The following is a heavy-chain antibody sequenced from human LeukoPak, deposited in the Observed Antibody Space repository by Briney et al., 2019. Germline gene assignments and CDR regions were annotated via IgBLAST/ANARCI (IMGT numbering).Heavy chain of an antibody. CDR1: GFSFNNYG. CDR3: AKERHSNGYGSYLDS. V-gene: IGHV3-30*02. CDR2: VSRDGRTP. J-gene: IGHJ4*02. Sequence: PGGSLRLSCAASGFSFNNYGMCSVRQAPGAGLEWVAFVSRDGRTPHLADSVKGRFTISRDNSQNTIYLQTNTLRTEDTAIYYCAKERHSNGYGSYLDSWGQGTLVTVSS. D-gene: IGHD5-12*01.